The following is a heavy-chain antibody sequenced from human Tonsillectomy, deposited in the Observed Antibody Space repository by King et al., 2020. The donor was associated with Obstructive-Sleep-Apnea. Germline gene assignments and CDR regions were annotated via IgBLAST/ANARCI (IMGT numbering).Heavy chain of an antibody. Sequence: QLQESGPGLVKPSETLSLTCTVSGASISSRTSSWAWIRQPPGKGLEWIGTIYSSGRTFYNPSLESRVTLSVDPSKNQFSLRLTSTVAADPAVFYCARQPQYAASGTHYNGDGFCLLWGRGTLVTVSS. CDR1: GASISSRTSS. CDR3: ARQPQYAASGTHYNGDGFCLL. J-gene: IGHJ2*01. D-gene: IGHD3-10*01. CDR2: IYSSGRT. V-gene: IGHV4-39*01.